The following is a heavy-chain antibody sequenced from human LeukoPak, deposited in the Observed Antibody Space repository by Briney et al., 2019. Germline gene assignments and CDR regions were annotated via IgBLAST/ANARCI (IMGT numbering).Heavy chain of an antibody. Sequence: GGSLRLSCAASGFTFSSSSMNWVRQAPGKGLEWVSYISSSSSTLLYADSVKGRFTISRDNAKNSLYLEMYSLRAEDTAVYYCARYCSSTTCYVDGSDFWGQGTLVTVSS. D-gene: IGHD2-2*01. CDR2: ISSSSSTL. CDR1: GFTFSSSS. V-gene: IGHV3-48*01. J-gene: IGHJ4*02. CDR3: ARYCSSTTCYVDGSDF.